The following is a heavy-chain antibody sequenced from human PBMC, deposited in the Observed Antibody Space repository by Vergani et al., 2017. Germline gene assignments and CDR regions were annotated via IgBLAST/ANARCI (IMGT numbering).Heavy chain of an antibody. CDR1: GFTVSSNY. CDR2: ISGSGGST. J-gene: IGHJ4*02. D-gene: IGHD1-26*01. V-gene: IGHV3-23*04. CDR3: AKDRIGSYFPGGFGY. Sequence: EVQLVETGGGLIQPGGSLRLSCAASGFTVSSNYMSWVRQAPGKGLEWVSAISGSGGSTYYADSVKGRFTISRDNSKNTLYLQMNSLRAEDTAVYYCAKDRIGSYFPGGFGYWGQGTLVTVSS.